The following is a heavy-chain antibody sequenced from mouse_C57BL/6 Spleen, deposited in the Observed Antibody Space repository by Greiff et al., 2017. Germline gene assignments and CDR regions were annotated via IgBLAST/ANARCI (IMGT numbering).Heavy chain of an antibody. CDR2: IDPSDSYT. V-gene: IGHV1-69*01. CDR3: ARGYGNYGGCYY. Sequence: QVQLQQPGAELVMPGASVKLSCKASGYTFTSYWMHWVKQRPGQGLEWIGEIDPSDSYTNYNQKFKGKSTLTVDKSSSTAYMQLSSLTSEDSAVYYCARGYGNYGGCYYWGQGTTLTVSS. D-gene: IGHD2-1*01. CDR1: GYTFTSYW. J-gene: IGHJ2*01.